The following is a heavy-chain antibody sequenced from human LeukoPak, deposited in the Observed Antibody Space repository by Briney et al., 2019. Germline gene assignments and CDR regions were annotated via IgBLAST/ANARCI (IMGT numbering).Heavy chain of an antibody. V-gene: IGHV3-21*04. CDR3: ARDRRQGLRLGDPRFDY. Sequence: GGSLRLSCAASGFTFSTYSMNWVRQAPGKGLEWVSFISSTSSYIYYADSVKGRFTISRDNAKNSLYLQMNSLRAEDTAVYYCARDRRQGLRLGDPRFDYWGQGTLVSVSS. J-gene: IGHJ4*01. CDR1: GFTFSTYS. D-gene: IGHD3-16*01. CDR2: ISSTSSYI.